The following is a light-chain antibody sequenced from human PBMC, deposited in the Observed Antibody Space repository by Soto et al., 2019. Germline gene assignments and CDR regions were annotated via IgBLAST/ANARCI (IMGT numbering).Light chain of an antibody. CDR3: QPYGSYRR. CDR1: QSISAW. CDR2: DAS. V-gene: IGKV1-5*01. J-gene: IGKJ1*01. Sequence: DIQRTQSPSTLSASVGYRATLTCRASQSISAWLAWYQQKPGKAPQLLIYDASILESGVPSRFSGSGSGTEFSLTISSLQPEDFATYSCQPYGSYRRCGNGNKVDIK.